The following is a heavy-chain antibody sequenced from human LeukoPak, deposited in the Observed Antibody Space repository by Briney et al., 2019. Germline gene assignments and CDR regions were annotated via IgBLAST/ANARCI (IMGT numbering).Heavy chain of an antibody. CDR2: IYSGGNT. J-gene: IGHJ4*02. Sequence: PGGSLRLSCAASGFTVSNNYMTWVRQAPGKGLEWVSVIYSGGNTYYADSVKGRFTISRDNAKSSLYLQMNSLRVEDTAVYYCATSRTLDHWGQGTLVTVSS. V-gene: IGHV3-66*01. CDR3: ATSRTLDH. CDR1: GFTVSNNY.